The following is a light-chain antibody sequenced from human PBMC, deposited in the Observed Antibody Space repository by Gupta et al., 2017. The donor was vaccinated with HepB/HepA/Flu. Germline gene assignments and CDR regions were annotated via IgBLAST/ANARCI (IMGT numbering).Light chain of an antibody. J-gene: IGLJ1*01. Sequence: QSLFTPPPPGPAAPGQRVTISCSGSSSNIGSNYVSWYQQLPGTAPKLLIYKNNRRPSGVPDRFSGSKSGSSATLGITGLQTGDEADYYCGGWDASLAGYVFGTGTKVTVL. V-gene: IGLV1-51*02. CDR3: GGWDASLAGYV. CDR2: KNN. CDR1: SSNIGSNY.